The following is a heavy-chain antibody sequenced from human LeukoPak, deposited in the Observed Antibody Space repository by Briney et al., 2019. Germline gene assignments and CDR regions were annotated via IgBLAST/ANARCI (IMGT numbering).Heavy chain of an antibody. CDR3: ARVVGQWLEVH. CDR1: RSNFLSHD. CDR2: MSPNSGKT. Sequence: ASVKVSCNAARSNFLSHDINWVRQAAGQGPEWMGYMSPNSGKTRYAQPFQGRVSMTSDASITTAYMELSSLMSEDTAVYYCARVVGQWLEVHWGQGTQVTVSS. V-gene: IGHV1-8*01. J-gene: IGHJ4*02. D-gene: IGHD6-19*01.